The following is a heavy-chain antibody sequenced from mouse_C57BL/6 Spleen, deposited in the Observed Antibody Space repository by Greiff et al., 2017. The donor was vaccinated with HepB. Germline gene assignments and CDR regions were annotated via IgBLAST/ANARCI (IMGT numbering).Heavy chain of an antibody. CDR1: GFSLTSYG. V-gene: IGHV2-5*01. J-gene: IGHJ1*03. D-gene: IGHD1-1*01. CDR2: IWRGGST. Sequence: VKLVESGPGLVQPSQSLSITCTVSGFSLTSYGVHWVRQSPGKGLEWLGVIWRGGSTDYNAAFMSRLSITKDNSKSQVFFKMNSLQADDTAIYYCAKGYYGSSYGWYFDVWGTGTTVTVSS. CDR3: AKGYYGSSYGWYFDV.